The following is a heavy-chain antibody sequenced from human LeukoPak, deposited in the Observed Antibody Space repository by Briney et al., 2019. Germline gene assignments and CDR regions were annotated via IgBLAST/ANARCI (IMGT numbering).Heavy chain of an antibody. CDR3: AKSEIVAAARGSVFDY. D-gene: IGHD1-26*01. CDR1: GFTFSSYA. CDR2: ISGSGGST. Sequence: PGGSLRLSCAASGFTFSSYAMSWVRQAPGKGLEWVSAISGSGGSTYYADSVKGRFTISRDNSKNTLYLQMNSLRAEDTAVYYCAKSEIVAAARGSVFDYWGQGTLVTVSS. V-gene: IGHV3-23*01. J-gene: IGHJ4*02.